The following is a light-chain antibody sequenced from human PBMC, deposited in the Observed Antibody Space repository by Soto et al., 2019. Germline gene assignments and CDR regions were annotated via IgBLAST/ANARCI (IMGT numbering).Light chain of an antibody. CDR2: EVS. V-gene: IGLV2-8*01. CDR1: SSDVGDYNY. Sequence: QSVLTQPPSASGSPGQSVTISCTGTSSDVGDYNYVSWYQQHPGKAPKLMIYEVSKRPSGVPDRFSGSKSGNTASLTVSGLQAEDEADYYCSSYAGSNIGVFGTGTKLTVL. CDR3: SSYAGSNIGV. J-gene: IGLJ1*01.